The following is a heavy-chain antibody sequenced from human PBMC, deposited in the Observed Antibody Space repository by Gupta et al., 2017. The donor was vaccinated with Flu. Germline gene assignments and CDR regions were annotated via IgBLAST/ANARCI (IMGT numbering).Heavy chain of an antibody. Sequence: PPGKGLEWIGEINHSGSTNYNPSLKSRVTISVDTSKNQFSLKLSSVTAVDTAVYYCARSYCSSTSCYSWFDPWGQGTLVTVSS. CDR2: INHSGST. D-gene: IGHD2-2*02. CDR3: ARSYCSSTSCYSWFDP. J-gene: IGHJ5*02. V-gene: IGHV4-34*01.